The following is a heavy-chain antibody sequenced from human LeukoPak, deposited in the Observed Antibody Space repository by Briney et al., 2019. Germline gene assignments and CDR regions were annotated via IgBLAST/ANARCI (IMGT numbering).Heavy chain of an antibody. CDR1: GYTFTSYG. V-gene: IGHV1-18*01. J-gene: IGHJ4*02. CDR3: ARVSKVAPGLVPNFDY. CDR2: ISAYNGNT. D-gene: IGHD6-19*01. Sequence: GASVKVSCEASGYTFTSYGISWVRQATGQGLEWMGWISAYNGNTNYAQKLQGRVTMTTDTSTSTAYMELRSLRSDDTAVYYCARVSKVAPGLVPNFDYWGQGTLVTVSS.